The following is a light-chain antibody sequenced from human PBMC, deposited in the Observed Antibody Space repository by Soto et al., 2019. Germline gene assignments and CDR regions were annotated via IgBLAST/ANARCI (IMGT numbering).Light chain of an antibody. CDR3: LQHSSFPRT. Sequence: DIQMTQSPSAMSASVGDRVTITCRASQDISIYLAWFQQNPGEVPKRLIYAASSLQRGVPSRFSGTGSGTEFTLTISSLQPEDFATYYCLQHSSFPRTFGQGTKLEVK. V-gene: IGKV1-17*03. CDR1: QDISIY. J-gene: IGKJ2*01. CDR2: AAS.